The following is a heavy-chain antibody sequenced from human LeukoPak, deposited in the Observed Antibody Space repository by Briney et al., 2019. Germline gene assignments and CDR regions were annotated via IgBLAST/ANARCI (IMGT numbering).Heavy chain of an antibody. D-gene: IGHD3-22*01. CDR1: GYTFTSYD. J-gene: IGHJ3*02. Sequence: GASVKVSCKASGYTFTSYDINWVRQATGQGLEWMGWMNPNSGNTGYAQKFQGRVTITRNTSISTAYMELSSLRSEDTAEYYCARGPYYYDSSGRYDAFDIWGQGTMVTVSS. CDR3: ARGPYYYDSSGRYDAFDI. CDR2: MNPNSGNT. V-gene: IGHV1-8*03.